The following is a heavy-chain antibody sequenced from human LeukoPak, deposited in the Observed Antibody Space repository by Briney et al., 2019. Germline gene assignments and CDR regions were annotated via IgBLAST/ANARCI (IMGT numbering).Heavy chain of an antibody. CDR1: GFTFDDYA. D-gene: IGHD1-26*01. V-gene: IGHV3-9*01. CDR2: ISWNSGSI. CDR3: AKDSAWDYYYYGMDV. J-gene: IGHJ6*02. Sequence: HSGGSLRLSCAASGFTFDDYAMHWVRQAPGKGLEWVSGISWNSGSIGYADSVKGRFTISRDNAKNSLYLQMNSLRAEDTALYYCAKDSAWDYYYYGMDVWGQGTTVTVSS.